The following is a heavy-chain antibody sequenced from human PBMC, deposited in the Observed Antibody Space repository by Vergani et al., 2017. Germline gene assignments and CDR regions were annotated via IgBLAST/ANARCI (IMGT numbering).Heavy chain of an antibody. CDR3: ARRGPVGDGYNFRYYGMDV. CDR2: IYPGDADT. J-gene: IGHJ6*02. D-gene: IGHD5-24*01. Sequence: EVQLVPSGAEVKKPGESLKISCKGSGYSFTSYWIGWVRQMPGKGLEWMGIIYPGDADTRYSPSFQGQVTISADKSISTAYLQWSSLKASDTAMYYCARRGPVGDGYNFRYYGMDVWGQGTTVTVSS. CDR1: GYSFTSYW. V-gene: IGHV5-51*03.